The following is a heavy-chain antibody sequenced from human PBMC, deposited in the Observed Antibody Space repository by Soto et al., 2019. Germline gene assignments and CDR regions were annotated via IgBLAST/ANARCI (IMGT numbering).Heavy chain of an antibody. D-gene: IGHD3-10*01. J-gene: IGHJ4*02. CDR1: GGSISSGDYY. Sequence: SETLSLTCTVSGGSISSGDYYWSWIRQPPGEGLEWIGYIYYSGSTYYNPSLKSRVTISVDTSKNQFSLKLSSVTAADTAVYYCASYGSGSYFDYWGQGTLVTVSS. CDR3: ASYGSGSYFDY. CDR2: IYYSGST. V-gene: IGHV4-30-4*01.